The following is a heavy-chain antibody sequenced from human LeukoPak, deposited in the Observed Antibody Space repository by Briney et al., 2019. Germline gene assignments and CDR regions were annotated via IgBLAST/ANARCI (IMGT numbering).Heavy chain of an antibody. D-gene: IGHD3-3*01. J-gene: IGHJ4*02. CDR2: IRYDGSNK. CDR1: GFTFSSYG. V-gene: IGHV3-30*02. CDR3: ARVAKSIFGVVIRGRGSLDY. Sequence: GGSLRLSCAASGFTFSSYGMHWVRQAPGKGLEWVAFIRYDGSNKYYADSVKGRFTISRDNSKNTLYLQMNSLRAEDTAVYYCARVAKSIFGVVIRGRGSLDYWGQGTLVTVSS.